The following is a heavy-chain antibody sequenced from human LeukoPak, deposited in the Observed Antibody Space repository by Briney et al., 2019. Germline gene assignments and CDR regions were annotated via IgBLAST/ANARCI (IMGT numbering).Heavy chain of an antibody. CDR3: ARLRRYGGNWAFDY. CDR2: ISYDGSNK. Sequence: PGRSLRLSCAASGFTFSSYGMHWVRQAPGKGLEWVAVISYDGSNKYYADSVKGRFTISRDNSKNTLYLQMNSLRAEDTAVYYCARLRRYGGNWAFDYWGQGTLVTVSS. CDR1: GFTFSSYG. J-gene: IGHJ4*02. V-gene: IGHV3-30*03. D-gene: IGHD4-23*01.